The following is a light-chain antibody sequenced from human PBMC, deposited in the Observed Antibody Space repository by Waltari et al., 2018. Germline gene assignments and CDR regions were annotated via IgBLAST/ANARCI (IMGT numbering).Light chain of an antibody. CDR1: QSVSSN. V-gene: IGKV3-15*01. CDR3: QQYNNWPLFT. CDR2: GAS. Sequence: EIVMTHSTPTLSVCHREKATFRCRASQSVSSNLAWYQQKPGQAPRLLIYGASTRATGIPARFSGSGSGTEFTLTISSMQSEDFAVYYCQQYNNWPLFTFGQGTRLEIK. J-gene: IGKJ5*01.